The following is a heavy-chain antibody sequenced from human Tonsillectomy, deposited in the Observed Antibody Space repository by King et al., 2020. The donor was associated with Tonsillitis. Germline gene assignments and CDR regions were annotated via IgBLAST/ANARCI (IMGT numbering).Heavy chain of an antibody. D-gene: IGHD2-15*01. CDR3: ARDAGYCSGGSCYGYSYYYMDV. CDR1: GGTFSNYA. J-gene: IGHJ6*03. CDR2: IIPLLGVA. Sequence: QLVQSGAEVKKPGSSVKVSCKASGGTFSNYAFSWVRQAPGQGLEWMGRIIPLLGVANYAQKFQGRVTITADKSTSTAYMELSSLRSEDTAVYYCARDAGYCSGGSCYGYSYYYMDVLGKGTTVTVSS. V-gene: IGHV1-69*09.